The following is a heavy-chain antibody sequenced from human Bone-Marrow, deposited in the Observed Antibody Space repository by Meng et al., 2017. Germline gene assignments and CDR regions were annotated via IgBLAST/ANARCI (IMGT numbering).Heavy chain of an antibody. Sequence: GESLKISCAASGFTFSSYAMSWVRQAPGKGLEWVSIISGSGGSTYYADSVKGRFTISRDNSKNTLYLQMNSLRAEDTAVYYCAKERLIYSSGWYWPRDGYWGQGTLVTVSS. D-gene: IGHD6-19*01. CDR2: ISGSGGST. J-gene: IGHJ4*02. CDR3: AKERLIYSSGWYWPRDGY. CDR1: GFTFSSYA. V-gene: IGHV3-23*01.